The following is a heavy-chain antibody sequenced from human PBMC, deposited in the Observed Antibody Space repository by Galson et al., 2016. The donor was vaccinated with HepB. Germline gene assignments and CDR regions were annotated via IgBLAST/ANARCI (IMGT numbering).Heavy chain of an antibody. V-gene: IGHV1-69*06. CDR3: ASQDRNIYCTDITCHLKA. D-gene: IGHD2-8*02. CDR2: IIPIFGTA. J-gene: IGHJ4*02. Sequence: SVKVSCKASGGTFSSYGISWVRQAPGQGLEWMGGIIPIFGTANYAQKFQGRVTITADISTNAAHLELSSLRSEDSAVYYCASQDRNIYCTDITCHLKAWGQGTLITVSS. CDR1: GGTFSSYG.